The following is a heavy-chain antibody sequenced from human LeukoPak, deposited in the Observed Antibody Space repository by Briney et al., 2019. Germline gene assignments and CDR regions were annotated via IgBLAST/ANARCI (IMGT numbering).Heavy chain of an antibody. CDR2: INSISSHI. V-gene: IGHV3-21*01. J-gene: IGHJ4*02. D-gene: IGHD3-22*01. Sequence: PGGFLRLSCATSGFTFSSSAMNWVRQAPGKGLEWVSSINSISSHIYYAGSVRGRFTISRDNAKDSVYLQMTSLRAEDTAVYYCTRDPTYYLRYGYFESWGQGTLVTVSS. CDR3: TRDPTYYLRYGYFES. CDR1: GFTFSSSA.